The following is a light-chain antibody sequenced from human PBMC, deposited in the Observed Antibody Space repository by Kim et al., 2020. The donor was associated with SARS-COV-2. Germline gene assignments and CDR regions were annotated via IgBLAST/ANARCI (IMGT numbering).Light chain of an antibody. CDR2: GAS. Sequence: LCPGERATLSCRASQSVSSNYLAWYQQKPGQAPRLLIYGASSRATGIPDRFSGSGSGTDFTLTISRLEPEDFAVYYCQQYGSSPRTFGQGTKLEI. CDR3: QQYGSSPRT. V-gene: IGKV3-20*01. J-gene: IGKJ2*02. CDR1: QSVSSNY.